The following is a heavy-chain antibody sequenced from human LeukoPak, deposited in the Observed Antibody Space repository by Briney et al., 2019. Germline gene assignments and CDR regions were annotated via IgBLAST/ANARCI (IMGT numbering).Heavy chain of an antibody. CDR3: TRAGRYCSGGSCYSFY. CDR1: GFTFSSYS. J-gene: IGHJ4*02. D-gene: IGHD2-15*01. CDR2: IRSKAHGGTT. Sequence: PGGSLRLSCAASGFTFSSYSMNWVRQAPGEGLEWVGFIRSKAHGGTTEYAASVKGRFTISRDDSKSIAYLQMDSLKTEDTAVYYCTRAGRYCSGGSCYSFYWGQGTLVTVSS. V-gene: IGHV3-49*04.